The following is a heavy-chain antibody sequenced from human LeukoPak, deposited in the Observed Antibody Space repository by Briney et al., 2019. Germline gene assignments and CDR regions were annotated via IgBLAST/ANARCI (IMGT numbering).Heavy chain of an antibody. D-gene: IGHD6-19*01. V-gene: IGHV3-74*01. J-gene: IGHJ4*02. CDR3: ARLPVSRGWYYFDY. CDR1: GFIFSSYW. Sequence: GGSLRLSCAASGFIFSSYWMHWVRHAPGKGLAWVSRINTDGSSTSYADSVKGRFTVSRDNAKNTLYLQMNSLRAEDTAVYYCARLPVSRGWYYFDYWGQGTLVTVSS. CDR2: INTDGSST.